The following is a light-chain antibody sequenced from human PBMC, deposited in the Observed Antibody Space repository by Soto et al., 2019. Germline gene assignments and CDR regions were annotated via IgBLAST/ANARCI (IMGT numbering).Light chain of an antibody. J-gene: IGKJ1*01. CDR1: QSVGSN. Sequence: MNHSPRSMSVSPGERATLSCRSSQSVGSNLAWYQQKPGQAPRLLIYGASTRATGIPARFSGSGSGTEFTLTISSLQSEDFAVYYCQQCDNWLRTFGQGTKVDIK. CDR3: QQCDNWLRT. CDR2: GAS. V-gene: IGKV3-15*01.